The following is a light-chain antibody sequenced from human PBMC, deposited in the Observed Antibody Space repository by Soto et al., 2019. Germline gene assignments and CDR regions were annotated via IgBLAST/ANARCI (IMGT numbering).Light chain of an antibody. CDR3: QQYSRYST. V-gene: IGKV1-5*03. CDR1: QSISSW. J-gene: IGKJ2*01. Sequence: DIQMTQSPSTLSASVGDRVTITCRASQSISSWLAWYQQKPGKAPKLLIYKASNLESGVPSRFSGGGSGTEFTLTISSLQHDDFATYYCQQYSRYSTFGQGTKLEIK. CDR2: KAS.